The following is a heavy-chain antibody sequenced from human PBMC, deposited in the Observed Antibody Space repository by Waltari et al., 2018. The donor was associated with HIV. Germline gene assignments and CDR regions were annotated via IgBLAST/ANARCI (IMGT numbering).Heavy chain of an antibody. J-gene: IGHJ4*02. CDR1: GYAFPGFY. V-gene: IGHV1-2*02. D-gene: IGHD3-10*01. Sequence: QVQLVASGAEVKKPGASLKVSCRASGYAFPGFYIHWVRQAPGQGLAWVGWINPKTGDTNFAQKFQGRVTMTRDTSISTAYMELSRLTSDDTAVYYCARDPSYGFGENDYWGQGTLFTVSS. CDR2: INPKTGDT. CDR3: ARDPSYGFGENDY.